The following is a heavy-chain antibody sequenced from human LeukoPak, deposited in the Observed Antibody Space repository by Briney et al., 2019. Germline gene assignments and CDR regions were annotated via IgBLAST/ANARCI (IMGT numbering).Heavy chain of an antibody. J-gene: IGHJ2*01. CDR2: INHSGST. V-gene: IGHV4-34*01. Sequence: SETLTLTCTVYGGSFSDYYWYWIRQPPAKGLGWIGEINHSGSTNYNPSLKSRVTISTDTPENQFSLKVTSVTAADTAVYYCARGDTYGSYFDLWGRGTLVTVSS. CDR3: ARGDTYGSYFDL. CDR1: GGSFSDYY. D-gene: IGHD5-18*01.